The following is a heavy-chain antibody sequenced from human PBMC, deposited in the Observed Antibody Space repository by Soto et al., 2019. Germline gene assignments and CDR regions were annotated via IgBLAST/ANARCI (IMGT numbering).Heavy chain of an antibody. D-gene: IGHD2-21*02. CDR1: GGSISSGGYY. J-gene: IGHJ6*02. Sequence: TLSLTCTVSGGSISSGGYYWSWIRQLPGKGLEWIGYIYYSGSAYYNPSLKSRLTISVDTSENQFSLKLSSVTAADTAVYYRARDAPYTDFPYYYHGMDVWGQGTTVTVSS. V-gene: IGHV4-31*03. CDR3: ARDAPYTDFPYYYHGMDV. CDR2: IYYSGSA.